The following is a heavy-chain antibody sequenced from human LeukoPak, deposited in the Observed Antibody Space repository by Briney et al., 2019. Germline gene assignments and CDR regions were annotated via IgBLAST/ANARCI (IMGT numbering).Heavy chain of an antibody. D-gene: IGHD6-6*01. Sequence: GGSLRLSCAASGFTFGSYWMSWVRQAPGKGLECVANIKQDGGEKYFADSVRGRFTISRDNAKTSLYLQMDSLRAEDTAVYYCARGGGPASDYWGQGTLVTVSS. CDR2: IKQDGGEK. J-gene: IGHJ4*02. CDR1: GFTFGSYW. V-gene: IGHV3-7*01. CDR3: ARGGGPASDY.